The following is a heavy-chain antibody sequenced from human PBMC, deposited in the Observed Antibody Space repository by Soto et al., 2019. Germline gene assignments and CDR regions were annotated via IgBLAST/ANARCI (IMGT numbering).Heavy chain of an antibody. CDR3: AKDLGAGEDY. J-gene: IGHJ4*02. Sequence: EVQLVESGGGLVQPGRSLRLSCAASGFTFDDYAMHWVRQAPGKGLEWVSGISWYSGSIGYADSVKGRFTISRDNAKNSLYLQMNSLRAEDTGLYYCAKDLGAGEDYWGQGTLVTVSS. CDR1: GFTFDDYA. V-gene: IGHV3-9*01. CDR2: ISWYSGSI.